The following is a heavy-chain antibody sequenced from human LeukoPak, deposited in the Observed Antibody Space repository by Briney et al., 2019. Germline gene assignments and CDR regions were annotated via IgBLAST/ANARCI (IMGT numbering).Heavy chain of an antibody. Sequence: SVKVSCKASGGTFSSYAISWVRQAPGQGLEWMGGIIPIFGTANYAQKFQGRVTIAADKTMSTAYMELSSLRSEDTAVYYCATLQGYDILTGYYYYYYYMDVWGKGTTVTVSS. V-gene: IGHV1-69*06. CDR1: GGTFSSYA. CDR3: ATLQGYDILTGYYYYYYYMDV. D-gene: IGHD3-9*01. CDR2: IIPIFGTA. J-gene: IGHJ6*03.